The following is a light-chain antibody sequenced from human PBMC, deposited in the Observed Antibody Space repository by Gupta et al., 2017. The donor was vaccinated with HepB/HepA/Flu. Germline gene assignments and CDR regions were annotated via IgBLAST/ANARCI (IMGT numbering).Light chain of an antibody. J-gene: IGLJ3*02. V-gene: IGLV1-44*01. CDR1: NSNIGSKV. CDR2: NND. Sequence: QSVLTQPPSASGTPRQRVNISCSGSNSNIGSKVVNWFQQLPGTAPKLLIYNNDQRPSGVPDRFSGSKSGTSTSLAISGLQSEDEADYYCAAWDTSLTAWVFGGGTKLTV. CDR3: AAWDTSLTAWV.